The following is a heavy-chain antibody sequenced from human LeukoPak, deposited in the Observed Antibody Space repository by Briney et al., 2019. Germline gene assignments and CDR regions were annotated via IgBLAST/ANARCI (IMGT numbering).Heavy chain of an antibody. D-gene: IGHD6-19*01. CDR3: ARVMSVAGTSYFDY. CDR1: GGSISGYY. V-gene: IGHV4-59*01. J-gene: IGHJ4*02. Sequence: SETLSLTCTVSGGSISGYYWSWIRQPPGKGLEWIGYIYYSGSTNYNPSLKSRVTISVDTSKNQFSLKLSSVTAADTAVYYCARVMSVAGTSYFDYWGQGTLVTVSS. CDR2: IYYSGST.